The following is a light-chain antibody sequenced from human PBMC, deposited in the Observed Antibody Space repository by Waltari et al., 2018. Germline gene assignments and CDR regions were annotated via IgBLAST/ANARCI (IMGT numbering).Light chain of an antibody. V-gene: IGLV2-14*04. CDR2: DVS. J-gene: IGLJ3*02. CDR3: SSYTTTSSWV. Sequence: YQQEPGRAPTLIVYDVSQRPSGVSNRFAGSKSGNTASLTISGLQAEDEADYYCSSYTTTSSWVFGGGTKLTVL.